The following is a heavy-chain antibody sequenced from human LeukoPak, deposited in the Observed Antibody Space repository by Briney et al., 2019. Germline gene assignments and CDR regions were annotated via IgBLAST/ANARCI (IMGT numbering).Heavy chain of an antibody. D-gene: IGHD2-2*02. CDR1: GFTFSSYS. Sequence: SGGSLRLSCAASGFTFSSYSMNWVRQAPGKGLEWVSSISSSSSYIYYADSVKGRFTISRDNAKNSLYLQMNSLRAEDTAVYYCAREYTPYRAFDIWGQGTMVTVSS. J-gene: IGHJ3*02. CDR2: ISSSSSYI. V-gene: IGHV3-21*01. CDR3: AREYTPYRAFDI.